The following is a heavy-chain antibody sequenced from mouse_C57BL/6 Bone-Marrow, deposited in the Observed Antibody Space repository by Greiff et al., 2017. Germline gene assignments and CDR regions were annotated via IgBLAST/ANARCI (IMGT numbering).Heavy chain of an antibody. CDR1: GFTFSDYG. J-gene: IGHJ3*01. CDR2: ISSGSSTI. V-gene: IGHV5-17*01. D-gene: IGHD6-1*01. CDR3: ARPMPRRRTWFAY. Sequence: DVKLVESGGGLVKPGGSLKLSCAASGFTFSDYGMHWVRQAPEKGLEWVAYISSGSSTIYYADTVKGRFTISRDNAKNTLFRQMTSLRSEDTAMYYCARPMPRRRTWFAYWGQGTLVTVSA.